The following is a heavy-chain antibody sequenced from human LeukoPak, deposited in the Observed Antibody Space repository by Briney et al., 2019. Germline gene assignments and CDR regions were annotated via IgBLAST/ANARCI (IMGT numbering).Heavy chain of an antibody. CDR3: AKDRVSPGFNWFDP. Sequence: PGGSLRLSRAASGVIISSYAMSWVTEAPGKGLEWVSAINGRGDNTYYADFVKGRFTISRDNSKSTVYLQMNSLRTEDTAVYYCAKDRVSPGFNWFDPWGQGTLVTVSS. CDR1: GVIISSYA. J-gene: IGHJ5*02. D-gene: IGHD3-16*01. CDR2: INGRGDNT. V-gene: IGHV3-23*01.